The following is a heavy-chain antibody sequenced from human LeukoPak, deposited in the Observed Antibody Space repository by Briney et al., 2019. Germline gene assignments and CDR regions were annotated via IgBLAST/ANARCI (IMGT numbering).Heavy chain of an antibody. Sequence: PSETLSLTCTVSGGSISHYYWSWIRQPPGKGLEWIGYIYYSGTTNYNPSLKSRVTSSVDTSKNQFSLKLNSVTAADTAVYYCAKIRRRYSGYGYWGQGTLVTVSA. CDR3: AKIRRRYSGYGY. CDR1: GGSISHYY. D-gene: IGHD5-12*01. V-gene: IGHV4-59*12. J-gene: IGHJ4*02. CDR2: IYYSGTT.